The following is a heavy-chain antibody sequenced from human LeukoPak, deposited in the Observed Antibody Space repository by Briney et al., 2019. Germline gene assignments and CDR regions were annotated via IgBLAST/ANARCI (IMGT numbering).Heavy chain of an antibody. V-gene: IGHV1-2*04. CDR1: GYTFTGYY. Sequence: GASVKVSCKASGYTFTGYYMHWVRQAPGQGLEWMGWINPNSGGTNYAQKFQGWVTMTRDTSISTAYMELSRLRSDDTAVYYCARDWGAYSSSWQFDYWGQGTLVTVSS. D-gene: IGHD6-13*01. CDR2: INPNSGGT. J-gene: IGHJ4*02. CDR3: ARDWGAYSSSWQFDY.